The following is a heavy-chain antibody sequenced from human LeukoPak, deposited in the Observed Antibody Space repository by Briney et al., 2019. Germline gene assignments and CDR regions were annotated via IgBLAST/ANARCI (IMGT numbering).Heavy chain of an antibody. D-gene: IGHD3-10*01. Sequence: ASVKVSCKASGYTFTNHAINWVRQAPGQGLEYMGWIDTNTGNPSYAQAFTGRIVFSLDTSVSTAYLQIRSLKAEDSAVYFCARRSMVQHMDVWGKGTTVIVSS. CDR1: GYTFTNHA. V-gene: IGHV7-4-1*02. J-gene: IGHJ6*03. CDR3: ARRSMVQHMDV. CDR2: IDTNTGNP.